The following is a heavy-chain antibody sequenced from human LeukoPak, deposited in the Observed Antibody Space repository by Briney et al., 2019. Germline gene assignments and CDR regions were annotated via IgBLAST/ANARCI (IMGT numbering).Heavy chain of an antibody. CDR2: IIPIFGTA. Sequence: SVTVSCKASGGTFISYAISWVRQAPGQGREWMGGIIPIFGTANYAQKFQGRVTITADKSTSTAYMELSSLRSEDTAVYYCARDGAAVAGQEGVWGQGTLVTVSS. CDR3: ARDGAAVAGQEGV. J-gene: IGHJ1*01. D-gene: IGHD6-19*01. V-gene: IGHV1-69*06. CDR1: GGTFISYA.